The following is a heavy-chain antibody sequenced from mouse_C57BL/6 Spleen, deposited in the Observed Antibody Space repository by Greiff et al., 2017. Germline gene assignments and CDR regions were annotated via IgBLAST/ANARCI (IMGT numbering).Heavy chain of an antibody. CDR3: VRPRINYYAMDY. CDR2: INPSNGGT. Sequence: QVQLQQPGTELVKPGASVKLSCKASGYTFTSYWMHWVKQRPGQGLEWIGNINPSNGGTNYNEKFKSKATLTVDKSSSTAYMQLSSLTSEDSAVYCCVRPRINYYAMDYWGQGTSVTVSS. CDR1: GYTFTSYW. J-gene: IGHJ4*01. V-gene: IGHV1-53*01.